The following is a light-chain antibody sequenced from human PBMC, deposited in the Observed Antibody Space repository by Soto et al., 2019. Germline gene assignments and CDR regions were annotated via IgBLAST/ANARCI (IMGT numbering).Light chain of an antibody. J-gene: IGLJ3*02. CDR1: SSDVGRYNY. V-gene: IGLV2-14*01. CDR2: EVS. CDR3: TSYTISTTWV. Sequence: QSVLTQPASVSGSPGQSITISCTGTSSDVGRYNYVSWYQQRPGQAPKLMIYEVSHRPSGVSNRFSGSKSGYTASLTISGLQADDEADYYCTSYTISTTWVFGGGPKLTVL.